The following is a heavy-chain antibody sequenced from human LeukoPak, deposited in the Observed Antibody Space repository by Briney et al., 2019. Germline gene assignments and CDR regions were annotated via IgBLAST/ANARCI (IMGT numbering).Heavy chain of an antibody. CDR2: IRSSSSPI. Sequence: GGSLRLSCVASGFTFSSYSMNWVRQAPGKGLEWVSYIRSSSSPIYYADSVRGRFTTSRDNAKNSLYLQMNSLRAEDTAVYYCTRDPEALDYWGLGTLVTVSS. V-gene: IGHV3-48*01. CDR3: TRDPEALDY. J-gene: IGHJ4*02. CDR1: GFTFSSYS.